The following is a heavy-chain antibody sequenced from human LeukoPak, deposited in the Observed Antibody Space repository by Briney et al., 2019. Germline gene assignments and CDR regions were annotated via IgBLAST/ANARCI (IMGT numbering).Heavy chain of an antibody. CDR3: ARDKAGARGSWDY. Sequence: ASVKVSCKASGYTFTNYHMHWVRQAPGQGLEWMGILTPNSGDTTYAQKFQGRITMTRDTSTSTVYMELSSLRFEDTAVYYCARDKAGARGSWDYWGQGTLVTVSS. D-gene: IGHD1-26*01. CDR2: LTPNSGDT. CDR1: GYTFTNYH. V-gene: IGHV1-46*01. J-gene: IGHJ4*02.